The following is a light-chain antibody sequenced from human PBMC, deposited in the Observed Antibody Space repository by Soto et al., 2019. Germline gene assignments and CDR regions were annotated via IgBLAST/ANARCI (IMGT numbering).Light chain of an antibody. CDR3: SSYTSSSTLVV. Sequence: QSALTQPASVSGSPGQSITISCTGTTNDVGGYNYVSWYQQHPGKAPKLMIYEVDNRPSGVSDRFSGSKSDNTASLTISGLQTEDEADYYCSSYTSSSTLVVFGGGTKLTVL. CDR1: TNDVGGYNY. J-gene: IGLJ2*01. CDR2: EVD. V-gene: IGLV2-14*01.